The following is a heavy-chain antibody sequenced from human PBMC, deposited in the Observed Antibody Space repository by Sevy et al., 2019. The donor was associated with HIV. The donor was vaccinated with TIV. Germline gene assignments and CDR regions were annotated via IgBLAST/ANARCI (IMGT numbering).Heavy chain of an antibody. J-gene: IGHJ4*02. CDR3: AKDTSGWYDALDQ. V-gene: IGHV3-23*01. CDR1: GFTFGYFA. CDR2: ISPNGATS. Sequence: GGSLRLACEVSGFTFGYFAMSWVRRAPGKGLEWVSGISPNGATSDYAASVRGRFTISRDNSKNRMYLQMSSLRAEDTAQYYSAKDTSGWYDALDQWVQGTLVTVSS. D-gene: IGHD6-19*01.